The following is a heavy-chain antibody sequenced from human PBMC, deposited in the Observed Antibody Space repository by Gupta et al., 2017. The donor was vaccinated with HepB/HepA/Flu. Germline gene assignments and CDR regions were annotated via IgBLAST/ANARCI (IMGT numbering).Heavy chain of an antibody. CDR2: IKHDGIDK. Sequence: EVQVVESGGDLVQPGGFLRLSCAASGFTFRTYWMTWVRQAPGKGLEWVANIKHDGIDKYHVDSVKGRFTISRDNAKNSVYLQMNSLRAEDTAVYYCASMPKTYYYYMDVWGKGTTVTVSS. CDR3: ASMPKTYYYYMDV. CDR1: GFTFRTYW. D-gene: IGHD2-2*01. J-gene: IGHJ6*03. V-gene: IGHV3-7*01.